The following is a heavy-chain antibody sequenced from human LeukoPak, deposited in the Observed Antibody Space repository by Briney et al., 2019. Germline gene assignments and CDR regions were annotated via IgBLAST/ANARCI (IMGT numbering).Heavy chain of an antibody. CDR2: ISYSGST. J-gene: IGHJ2*01. V-gene: IGHV4-59*12. Sequence: SETLSLTCTVSGDSMTNYYWSWIRQPPGMGLEWIGYISYSGSTNYNPSLKSRVTFSIDTSKNQFSLKLSSVTAADTAVYYCARGQVGDRYFDLWGRGTLVTVSS. CDR3: ARGQVGDRYFDL. CDR1: GDSMTNYY. D-gene: IGHD1-26*01.